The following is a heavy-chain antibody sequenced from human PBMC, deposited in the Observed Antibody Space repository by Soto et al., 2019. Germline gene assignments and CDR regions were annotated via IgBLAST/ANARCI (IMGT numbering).Heavy chain of an antibody. CDR3: AKLPWADYGGIFDP. CDR2: IHYSGST. CDR1: GGSISNYY. J-gene: IGHJ5*02. V-gene: IGHV4-59*01. D-gene: IGHD4-17*01. Sequence: SDTLSLTCTVSGGSISNYYWTWIRQPPGKGLEWIGYIHYSGSTNYNPSLKSRVTISVDTSKNQFSLKLSSVTAADTAVSYCAKLPWADYGGIFDPWGQGTLVTVSS.